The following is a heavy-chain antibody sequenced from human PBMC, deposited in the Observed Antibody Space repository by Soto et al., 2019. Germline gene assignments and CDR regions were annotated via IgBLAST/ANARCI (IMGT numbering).Heavy chain of an antibody. D-gene: IGHD5-18*01. Sequence: GASVKVSCKASGYTFTSYGISWVRQAPGQGLEWMGWISAYNGNTNYAHKLQGRVTMTTDTSTSTAYMELRSLRSDDTAVYYCERDLYSYGLEEAFDIWGQGTMVTVSS. CDR1: GYTFTSYG. CDR3: ERDLYSYGLEEAFDI. CDR2: ISAYNGNT. V-gene: IGHV1-18*01. J-gene: IGHJ3*02.